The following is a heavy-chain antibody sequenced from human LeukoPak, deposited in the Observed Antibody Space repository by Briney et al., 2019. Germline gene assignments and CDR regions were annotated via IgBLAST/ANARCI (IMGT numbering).Heavy chain of an antibody. CDR3: ARDSGTGGP. V-gene: IGHV3-7*01. D-gene: IGHD6-19*01. Sequence: GGSLRLSCAASGFTFSSYWMSWVRQAPGKGLEWVAHIKPDGSEKHYVDSVKGRFTLFRDDAKNSVYLQMNSLRVEDTAVYYCARDSGTGGPWGQGTTVTVSS. CDR1: GFTFSSYW. CDR2: IKPDGSEK. J-gene: IGHJ5*02.